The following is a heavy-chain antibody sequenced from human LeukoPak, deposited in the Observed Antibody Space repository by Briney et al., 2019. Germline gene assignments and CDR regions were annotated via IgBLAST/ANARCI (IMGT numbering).Heavy chain of an antibody. CDR1: GASIINYY. CDR3: ARVQDPTRGPCRDGICNSKYLDY. CDR2: IYYSGSS. J-gene: IGHJ4*02. D-gene: IGHD2-15*01. V-gene: IGHV4-59*01. Sequence: SETLSLTCSVSGASIINYYWTWIRQPPGKGLEWIGDIYYSGSSKYNPSLKSRVTISVDTSKNQFSLKLSSVTAADTAVYYWARVQDPTRGPCRDGICNSKYLDYWGKGMLVTVSS.